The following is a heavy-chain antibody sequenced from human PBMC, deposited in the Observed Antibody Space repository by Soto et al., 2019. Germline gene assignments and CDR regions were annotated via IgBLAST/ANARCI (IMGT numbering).Heavy chain of an antibody. D-gene: IGHD3-16*01. CDR2: IVVGSGNT. CDR1: GFTFTSSA. CDR3: AAEPEGGYYYGMDV. V-gene: IGHV1-58*01. Sequence: ASVKVSCKASGFTFTSSAVQWVRQARGQRLEWIGWIVVGSGNTNYAQKFQERVTITRDMTTSTAYMELSSLRSEDTAVYYCAAEPEGGYYYGMDVWGQGTTVTSP. J-gene: IGHJ6*02.